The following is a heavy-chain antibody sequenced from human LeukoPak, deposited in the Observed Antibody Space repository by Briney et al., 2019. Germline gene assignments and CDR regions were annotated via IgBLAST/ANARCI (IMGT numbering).Heavy chain of an antibody. CDR3: AKDRSIAVAGEGFDP. D-gene: IGHD6-19*01. Sequence: GGSLRLSCAASGFTFNDYPMHWVRQAPGKGLEWASLISWDGGSTYYADSVKGRFIISRDDSKNSLYLQMNSLRTEDTALYYCAKDRSIAVAGEGFDPWGQGTLVTVSS. V-gene: IGHV3-43*01. CDR1: GFTFNDYP. CDR2: ISWDGGST. J-gene: IGHJ5*02.